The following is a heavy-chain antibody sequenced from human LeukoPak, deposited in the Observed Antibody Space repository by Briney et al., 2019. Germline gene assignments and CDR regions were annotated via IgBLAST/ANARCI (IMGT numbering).Heavy chain of an antibody. J-gene: IGHJ4*02. CDR3: ARFNGDYQDFWSGYQIDY. CDR2: VYYSTNT. V-gene: IGHV4-39*01. D-gene: IGHD3-3*02. Sequence: SETLSLTCTVSGDSISSSSYYWDWIRQPPGKGLEWIGNVYYSTNTYYNPSLKSRVTISVDTSKNQFSLKLSSVTAADTAVYYCARFNGDYQDFWSGYQIDYWGQGTRVTVSS. CDR1: GDSISSSSYY.